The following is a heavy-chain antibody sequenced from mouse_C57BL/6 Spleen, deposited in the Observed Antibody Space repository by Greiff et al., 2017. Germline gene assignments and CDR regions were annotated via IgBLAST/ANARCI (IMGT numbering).Heavy chain of an antibody. V-gene: IGHV1-80*01. D-gene: IGHD1-1*01. CDR1: GYAFSSYW. J-gene: IGHJ2*01. CDR2: IYPGDGDT. CDR3: ARDTTVVAADY. Sequence: VQLQQSGAELVKPGASVKISCKASGYAFSSYWMNWVKQRPGKGLEWIGQIYPGDGDTNYNGKFKGKATLTADNSSSTAYMQLSSLTSEDSAVYFCARDTTVVAADYWGQGTTLTVSS.